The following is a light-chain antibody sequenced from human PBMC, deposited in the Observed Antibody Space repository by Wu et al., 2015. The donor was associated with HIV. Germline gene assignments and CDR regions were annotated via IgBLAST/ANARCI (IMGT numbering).Light chain of an antibody. J-gene: IGKJ1*01. V-gene: IGKV3-20*01. Sequence: EIVMTQSPDTLSVSPGERATLSCRASQSISNNLAWYQQKPGQAPRLLIFGASSRAADISDRFTGSGSGTDFTLTISRLEPEDFAVYYCQQYDTSPRTFGPRD. CDR2: GAS. CDR3: QQYDTSPRT. CDR1: QSISNN.